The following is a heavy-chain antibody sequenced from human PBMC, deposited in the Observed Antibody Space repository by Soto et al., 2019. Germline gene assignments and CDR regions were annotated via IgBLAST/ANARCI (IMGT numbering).Heavy chain of an antibody. V-gene: IGHV3-23*01. Sequence: GGSLRLSCAASGFTFSSYAMSWVRQAPGKGLEWVSAISGSGGSTYYADSVKGRFTISRDNSKNTLYLQMNSLRAEDTAVYYCAKESGYDPLDYYGMDVWGQGTTVTVSS. D-gene: IGHD5-12*01. CDR2: ISGSGGST. CDR1: GFTFSSYA. J-gene: IGHJ6*02. CDR3: AKESGYDPLDYYGMDV.